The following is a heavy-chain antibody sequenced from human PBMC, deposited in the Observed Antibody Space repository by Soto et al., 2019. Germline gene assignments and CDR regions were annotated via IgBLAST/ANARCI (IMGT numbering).Heavy chain of an antibody. Sequence: GASVKVSGKASGGTFSSYAISWVRQAPGQGLEWMGGIIPIFGTANYAQKFQGRVTITADESTSTAYMELSSLRSEDTAVYYCARGDSSGYSFAFDIWGQGTMVTVSS. CDR3: ARGDSSGYSFAFDI. CDR2: IIPIFGTA. J-gene: IGHJ3*02. CDR1: GGTFSSYA. D-gene: IGHD3-22*01. V-gene: IGHV1-69*13.